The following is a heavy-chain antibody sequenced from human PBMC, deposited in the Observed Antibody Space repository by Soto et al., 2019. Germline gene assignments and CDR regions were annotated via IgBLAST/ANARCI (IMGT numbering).Heavy chain of an antibody. CDR1: GGSIDRTTYH. Sequence: SETLSLTCTVCGGSIDRTTYHWGWIRQPPGRGLEWIGSIYYSGRTYHNPSLKSRITISVDTSKKQLSLKLNSVTAADTAVHYCTGRLGYYYGVAVWGQGTTVTVSS. J-gene: IGHJ6*02. D-gene: IGHD6-25*01. CDR3: TGRLGYYYGVAV. V-gene: IGHV4-39*01. CDR2: IYYSGRT.